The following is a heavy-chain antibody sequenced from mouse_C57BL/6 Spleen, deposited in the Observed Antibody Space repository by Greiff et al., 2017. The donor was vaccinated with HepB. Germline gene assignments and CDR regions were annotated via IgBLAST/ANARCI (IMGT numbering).Heavy chain of an antibody. CDR3: ARGITTVVDWFAY. CDR1: GYTFTSYG. CDR2: IYPRSGNT. J-gene: IGHJ3*01. D-gene: IGHD1-1*01. Sequence: QVQLKQSGAELARPGASVKLSCKASGYTFTSYGISWVKQRTGQGLEWIGEIYPRSGNTYYNEKFKGKATLTADKSSSTAYMELRSLTSEDSAVYFCARGITTVVDWFAYWGQGTLVTVSA. V-gene: IGHV1-81*01.